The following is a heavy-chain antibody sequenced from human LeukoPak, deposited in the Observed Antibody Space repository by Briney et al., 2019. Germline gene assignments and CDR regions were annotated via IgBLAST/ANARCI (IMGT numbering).Heavy chain of an antibody. J-gene: IGHJ4*02. CDR1: GFTFSTYT. CDR2: IGWSDSAI. D-gene: IGHD2-15*01. Sequence: GGSLRLSCAASGFTFSTYTMNWVRQAPGKGLEWISYIGWSDSAIFYADSVKGRFTISRDSAKNSLFLQMNRLSDEDTAVYYCARDHQWSFDSWGQGTLVTVSS. CDR3: ARDHQWSFDS. V-gene: IGHV3-48*02.